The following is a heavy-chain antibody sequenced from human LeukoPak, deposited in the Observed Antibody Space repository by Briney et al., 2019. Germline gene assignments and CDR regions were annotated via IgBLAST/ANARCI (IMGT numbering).Heavy chain of an antibody. CDR2: IYTSGST. Sequence: SETLSLTCTVSGGSISSYYWSWIRQPAGKGLEWIGRIYTSGSTNYNPSLKSRVTMSVDTSKNQLSLKLSSVTAADTAVYYCASLGRLGGYWYGMDVWGQGTTVTVSS. J-gene: IGHJ6*02. D-gene: IGHD3-16*01. V-gene: IGHV4-4*07. CDR3: ASLGRLGGYWYGMDV. CDR1: GGSISSYY.